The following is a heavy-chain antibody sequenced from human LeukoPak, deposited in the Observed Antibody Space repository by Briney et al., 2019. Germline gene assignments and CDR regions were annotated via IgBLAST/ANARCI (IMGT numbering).Heavy chain of an antibody. J-gene: IGHJ3*02. CDR2: ISSSSSYI. CDR1: GFTFSSYS. Sequence: GGSLRLSCAASGFTFSSYSMNWVRQAPGKGLEWVSSISSSSSYIYYAEPVKVRFTPSRDNAKNSLYLQMTTLRAEDTAVYYCAKTPYSGNSGQAYDIWAQGTRVLVS. V-gene: IGHV3-21*04. D-gene: IGHD1-26*01. CDR3: AKTPYSGNSGQAYDI.